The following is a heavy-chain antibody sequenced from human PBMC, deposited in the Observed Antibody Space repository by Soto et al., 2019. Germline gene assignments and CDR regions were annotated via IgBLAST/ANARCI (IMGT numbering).Heavy chain of an antibody. CDR1: GFTFSSYA. D-gene: IGHD1-1*01. J-gene: IGHJ3*02. CDR2: ISYDGSNK. CDR3: ARDERGDAFDI. Sequence: QVQLVESGGGVVQPGRSLRLSCAASGFTFSSYAMHWVRQAPGKGLELVAVISYDGSNKYYADSVKGRFTISRDNSKNTLYLQMNSLRAEDTAVYYCARDERGDAFDIWGQGTMVTVSS. V-gene: IGHV3-30-3*01.